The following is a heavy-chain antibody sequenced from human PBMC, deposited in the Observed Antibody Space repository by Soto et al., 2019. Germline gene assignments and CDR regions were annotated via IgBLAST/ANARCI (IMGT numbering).Heavy chain of an antibody. CDR2: ISSSSSTI. D-gene: IGHD5-18*01. CDR3: ARARGYSYGLYYYYGMDV. Sequence: EVQLVESGGGLVQPGGSLRLSCAASGFTFSSYSMNWVRQAPGKGLEWVSYISSSSSTIYYADSVKGRFTISRDNAKNSLYLQMNSLRDEDTAVYYCARARGYSYGLYYYYGMDVWGQGTTVTVSS. V-gene: IGHV3-48*02. J-gene: IGHJ6*02. CDR1: GFTFSSYS.